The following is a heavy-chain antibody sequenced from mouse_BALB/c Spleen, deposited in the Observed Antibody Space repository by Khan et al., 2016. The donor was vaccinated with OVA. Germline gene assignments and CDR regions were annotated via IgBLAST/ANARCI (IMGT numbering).Heavy chain of an antibody. Sequence: EVELVESGGDLVKPGGSVRLSCAASGFTFSAYGMYWVRQTPDKRLEWVATINSHCYYTYYPDTVKGRFTILRKNVDNTLYLQMSSLKSEDTAIYYCSSHLTGSFAYWGQGTLVTVSA. CDR2: INSHCYYT. CDR1: GFTFSAYG. V-gene: IGHV5-6*01. CDR3: SSHLTGSFAY. J-gene: IGHJ3*01. D-gene: IGHD4-1*01.